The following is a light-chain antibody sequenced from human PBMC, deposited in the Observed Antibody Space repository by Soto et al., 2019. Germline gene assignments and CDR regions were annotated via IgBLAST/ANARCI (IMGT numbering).Light chain of an antibody. CDR1: QSLVHSDGNTY. V-gene: IGKV2-30*02. CDR2: RPS. J-gene: IGKJ1*01. Sequence: DVEMTQSPLSLPVSLGQPASISCRSSQSLVHSDGNTYLNWFQQRPGQSPRRLISRPSPRDSGVPDRCSCSGSRTDVTLESSRVEAKDVAVYYYKQGKHWPWPLGQATEVDIK. CDR3: KQGKHWPWP.